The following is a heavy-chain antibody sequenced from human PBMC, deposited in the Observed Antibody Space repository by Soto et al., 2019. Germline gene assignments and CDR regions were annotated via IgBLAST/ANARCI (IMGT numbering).Heavy chain of an antibody. V-gene: IGHV3-23*01. D-gene: IGHD2-2*01. CDR3: AKDIVVVPAALDACDV. CDR1: GFTFSSYA. CDR2: ISGSSGST. J-gene: IGHJ3*01. Sequence: PGGSLRLSCAASGFTFSSYAMSSVRQAPGKGLEWVSTISGSSGSTYNADSVKGRFTISRDNSKNTLHLQMNSLRTDDSAVYYCAKDIVVVPAALDACDVWGQGRMFTVSS.